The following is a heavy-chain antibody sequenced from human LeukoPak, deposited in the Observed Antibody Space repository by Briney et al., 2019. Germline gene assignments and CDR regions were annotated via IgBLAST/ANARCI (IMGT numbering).Heavy chain of an antibody. Sequence: ASVKVSCKASGYTFTGYYVHWVRQAPGQGLEGMGWINPNSGGTNYAQKFQGRVTMTRDTSISTAYMELSRLRSDDTAVYYCARGSWIQLWATYFDYWGQGTLVTVSS. CDR2: INPNSGGT. CDR1: GYTFTGYY. CDR3: ARGSWIQLWATYFDY. V-gene: IGHV1-2*02. J-gene: IGHJ4*02. D-gene: IGHD5-18*01.